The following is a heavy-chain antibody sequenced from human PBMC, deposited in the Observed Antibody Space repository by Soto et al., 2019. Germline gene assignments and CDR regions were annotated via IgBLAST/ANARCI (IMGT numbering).Heavy chain of an antibody. J-gene: IGHJ4*02. CDR2: IWYDGSNK. CDR3: ARGYRYSDPIDY. D-gene: IGHD5-18*01. CDR1: GFTFSSYG. V-gene: IGHV3-33*01. Sequence: QVQLVESGGGVVQPGRSLRLSCAASGFTFSSYGMHWVRQAPGKGLEWVAVIWYDGSNKYYADSVKGRFTISRDNSKNTLYLQMNSLRAEDTAVYYCARGYRYSDPIDYWGQGTLVTVSS.